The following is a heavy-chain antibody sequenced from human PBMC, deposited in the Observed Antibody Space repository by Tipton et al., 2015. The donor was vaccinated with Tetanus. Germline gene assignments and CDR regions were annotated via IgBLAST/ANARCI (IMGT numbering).Heavy chain of an antibody. Sequence: SLRLSCAASGFTFSTYGMNWARQAPGKGLEWVSYISSSGSFIKCADSVKGRFTISRDNAKNSLYLQMNSLRAEDTAVYYCAGGIVVVSASEAFDMWGQGTMVTVSS. J-gene: IGHJ3*02. CDR3: AGGIVVVSASEAFDM. CDR1: GFTFSTYG. V-gene: IGHV3-48*01. CDR2: ISSSGSFI. D-gene: IGHD2-21*01.